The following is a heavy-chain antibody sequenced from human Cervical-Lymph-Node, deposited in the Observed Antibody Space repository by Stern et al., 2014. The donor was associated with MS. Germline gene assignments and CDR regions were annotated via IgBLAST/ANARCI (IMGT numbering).Heavy chain of an antibody. CDR3: ARIDLVTNYYLIDF. D-gene: IGHD3-9*01. CDR2: IWDDGSNK. CDR1: GFTYSTYG. J-gene: IGHJ4*02. Sequence: VQLVESGGGVVQPGRSLRLSCAASGFTYSTYGMYWVRQAPGKGLEWVAIIWDDGSNKYYADSVKGRFTISRDNSANRLYLQMNSLRAEDTALYHCARIDLVTNYYLIDFWGQGTLVTVSS. V-gene: IGHV3-33*01.